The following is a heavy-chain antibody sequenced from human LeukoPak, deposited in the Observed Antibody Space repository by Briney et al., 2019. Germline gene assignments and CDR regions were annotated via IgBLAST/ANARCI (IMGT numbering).Heavy chain of an antibody. Sequence: ASVKVSCKASGYTFTSYDINWVRQATGQRLEWMGWINAGNGNTKYSQKFQGRVTITRDTSASTAYMELSSLRSEDTAVYYCARDQDSSGWYGWFDPWGQGTLVTVSS. CDR3: ARDQDSSGWYGWFDP. J-gene: IGHJ5*02. CDR2: INAGNGNT. D-gene: IGHD6-19*01. CDR1: GYTFTSYD. V-gene: IGHV1-3*01.